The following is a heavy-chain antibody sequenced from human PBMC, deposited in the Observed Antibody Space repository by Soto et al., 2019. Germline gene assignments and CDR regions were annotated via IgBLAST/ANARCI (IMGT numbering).Heavy chain of an antibody. J-gene: IGHJ5*02. D-gene: IGHD3-3*01. V-gene: IGHV1-18*04. CDR3: ARDGMGQDYDFWSGYRGLGFDP. Sequence: ASVKVSCKASGYTFTGYGISWVRQAPGQGLEWMGWISAYNGNTNYAQKLQGRVTMTTDTSTSTAYMELRSLRSDDTAVYYCARDGMGQDYDFWSGYRGLGFDPWGQGTLVTVSS. CDR2: ISAYNGNT. CDR1: GYTFTGYG.